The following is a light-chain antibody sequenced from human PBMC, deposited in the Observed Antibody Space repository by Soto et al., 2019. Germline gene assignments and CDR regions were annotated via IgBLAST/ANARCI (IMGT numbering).Light chain of an antibody. Sequence: DIQMTQSPSTLSASVGDRVTITCRASQSISSWLAWYQQKPGKAPKLLIYKASTLQSGVPSRFRGSGSGTEFTLAISSVQPDEYATYYCQQYKDNWTFGQGTKVEIK. J-gene: IGKJ1*01. CDR3: QQYKDNWT. CDR2: KAS. V-gene: IGKV1-5*03. CDR1: QSISSW.